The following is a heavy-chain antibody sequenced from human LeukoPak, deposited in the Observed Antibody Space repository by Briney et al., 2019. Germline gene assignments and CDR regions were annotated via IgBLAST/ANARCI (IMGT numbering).Heavy chain of an antibody. D-gene: IGHD1-26*01. V-gene: IGHV3-30*18. Sequence: PGGSLRLSCAASGFTFSSYGMHWVRQAPGKGLEWVAIISYDGSNKYYADSVKGRFTISRDNSKNTLYLQMNSLRAEDTAVHYCAKDSLGGRNYFDYWGQGTLVTVSS. CDR2: ISYDGSNK. J-gene: IGHJ4*02. CDR3: AKDSLGGRNYFDY. CDR1: GFTFSSYG.